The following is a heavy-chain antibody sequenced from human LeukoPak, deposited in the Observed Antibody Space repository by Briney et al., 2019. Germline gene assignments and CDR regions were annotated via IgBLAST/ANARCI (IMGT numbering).Heavy chain of an antibody. CDR1: GYTFTSYY. D-gene: IGHD3-22*01. CDR3: ARAAPYYYDSSGYSFYFDY. CDR2: IIPILGIA. Sequence: ASVKVSCKASGYTFTSYYMHWVRQAPGQGLEWMGRIIPILGIANYAQKFQGRVTITADKSTSTAYMELSSLRSEDTAVYYCARAAPYYYDSSGYSFYFDYWGQGTLVTVSS. V-gene: IGHV1-69*04. J-gene: IGHJ4*02.